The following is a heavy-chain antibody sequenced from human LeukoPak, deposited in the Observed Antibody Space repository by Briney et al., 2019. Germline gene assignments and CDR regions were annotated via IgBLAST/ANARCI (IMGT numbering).Heavy chain of an antibody. Sequence: GGSLRLSCVASGFTFSSYWMHWVRQAPGKGLEWVSYISTSGSTIYYADSVKGRFTISRDNAKNSLYLQMNSLRAEDTAVYYCARDRFATDSSGYYYHYYYYMDVWGKGTTVTVSS. D-gene: IGHD3-22*01. CDR3: ARDRFATDSSGYYYHYYYYMDV. V-gene: IGHV3-48*04. CDR2: ISTSGSTI. CDR1: GFTFSSYW. J-gene: IGHJ6*03.